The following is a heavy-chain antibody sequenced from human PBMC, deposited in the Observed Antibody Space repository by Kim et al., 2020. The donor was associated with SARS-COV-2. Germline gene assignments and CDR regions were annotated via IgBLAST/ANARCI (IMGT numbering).Heavy chain of an antibody. CDR2: DGGTI. Sequence: DGGTIEYAAPVKGRFTISRDDSKNTLYLQMSSLKTEDTAVYYCTPLSLGYWGQGTLVTVSS. J-gene: IGHJ4*02. V-gene: IGHV3-15*01. D-gene: IGHD6-13*01. CDR3: TPLSLGY.